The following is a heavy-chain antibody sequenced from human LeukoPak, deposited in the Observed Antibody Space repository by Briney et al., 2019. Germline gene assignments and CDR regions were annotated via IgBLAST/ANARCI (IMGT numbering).Heavy chain of an antibody. CDR1: GGSFSGYY. J-gene: IGHJ4*02. CDR3: ARAADSGSLFFDY. CDR2: INHSGST. V-gene: IGHV4-34*01. D-gene: IGHD1-26*01. Sequence: KSSETLSLTCAVYGGSFSGYYWSWIRQPPGKGLEGIGEINHSGSTNYNPSLKSRVTISVATSKNQFSLKLSSVTAADTAVYYCARAADSGSLFFDYWGQGTLVTVSS.